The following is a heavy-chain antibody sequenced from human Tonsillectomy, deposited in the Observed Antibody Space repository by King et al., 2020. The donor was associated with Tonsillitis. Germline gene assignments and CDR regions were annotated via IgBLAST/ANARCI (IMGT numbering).Heavy chain of an antibody. CDR2: ITRNSGYI. CDR1: GFTFSSYS. CDR3: ARAWGRDCSGGTCYDAFDM. J-gene: IGHJ3*02. D-gene: IGHD2-15*01. V-gene: IGHV3-21*01. Sequence: VQLVESGGGLVKPGGSLRLSCAASGFTFSSYSMNWVRQAPGKGLEWVSSITRNSGYIYYADSVKGRFTISRDNAKRSLSMQMDSLRAADTALYYCARAWGRDCSGGTCYDAFDMWGQGTMVTVSP.